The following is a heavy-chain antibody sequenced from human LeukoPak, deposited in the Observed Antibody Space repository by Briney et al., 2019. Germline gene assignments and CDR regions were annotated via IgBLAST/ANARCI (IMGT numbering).Heavy chain of an antibody. J-gene: IGHJ4*02. V-gene: IGHV3-7*02. D-gene: IGHD6-13*01. CDR3: ARHNPYSSGWYCFDD. Sequence: GGSLRLSCTASGFSFSSYWMSWVRQAPGQGLEWVANIKQDGSEKYYVDSVKGRFTIARDNAKTSLYLQMNSLRAEDTAVYYCARHNPYSSGWYCFDDWGQGTLVTVSS. CDR2: IKQDGSEK. CDR1: GFSFSSYW.